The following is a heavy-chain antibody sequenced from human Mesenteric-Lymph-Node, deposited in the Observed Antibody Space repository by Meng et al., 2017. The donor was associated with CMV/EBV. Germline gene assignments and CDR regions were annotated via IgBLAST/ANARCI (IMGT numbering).Heavy chain of an antibody. CDR1: GFSLANYG. Sequence: SGFSLANYGVHWVRQAPGKGLEWLACAPSDESNKFYAESVKGRFTISRDNSKNTVYVQMNSLRPEDTAVYYCARGCTSSSTSCLYDWGQGTLVTVSS. CDR2: APSDESNK. V-gene: IGHV3-30*03. J-gene: IGHJ4*02. D-gene: IGHD2-2*01. CDR3: ARGCTSSSTSCLYD.